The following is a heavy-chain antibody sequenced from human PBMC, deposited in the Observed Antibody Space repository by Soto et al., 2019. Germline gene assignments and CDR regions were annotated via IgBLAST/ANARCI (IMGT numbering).Heavy chain of an antibody. Sequence: PGGSLRLSCAASGFTLSSYGMHWVRQAPGKGLEWVAVISYDGSNKYYADSVKGRFTISRDNSKNTLYLQMNSLRAEDTAVYYCAKAIEKGLGYFDYWGQGTLVTVSS. CDR2: ISYDGSNK. CDR1: GFTLSSYG. V-gene: IGHV3-30*18. CDR3: AKAIEKGLGYFDY. J-gene: IGHJ4*02.